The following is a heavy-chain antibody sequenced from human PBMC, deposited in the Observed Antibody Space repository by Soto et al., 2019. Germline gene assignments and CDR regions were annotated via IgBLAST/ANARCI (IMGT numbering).Heavy chain of an antibody. V-gene: IGHV3-33*01. D-gene: IGHD3-10*01. CDR3: ARTHLHYYGSGSYSN. CDR1: GFTFSSYG. CDR2: IWYDGSNK. Sequence: GGSLRLSCAASGFTFSSYGMHWVRQAPGKGLEWVAVIWYDGSNKYYADSVKGRFTISRDNSKNTLYLQMNSLRAEDTAVYYCARTHLHYYGSGSYSNWGQGTLVTVSS. J-gene: IGHJ4*02.